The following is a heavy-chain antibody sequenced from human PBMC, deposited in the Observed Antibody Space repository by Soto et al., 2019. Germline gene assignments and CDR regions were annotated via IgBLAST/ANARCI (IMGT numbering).Heavy chain of an antibody. CDR3: ARVKRLRYFDCTLFDY. D-gene: IGHD3-9*01. J-gene: IGHJ4*02. V-gene: IGHV4-39*01. CDR2: IYYSGST. CDR1: GGAISSSSYY. Sequence: QLQLQESGPGLVKPSETLSLTCTVSGGAISSSSYYWGWIRQPPGKGLEWIGSIYYSGSTSYNPSLTSRVTISVDTSKTQFSLNLSSVTAADKAVYYCARVKRLRYFDCTLFDYWGQGTLVTVSS.